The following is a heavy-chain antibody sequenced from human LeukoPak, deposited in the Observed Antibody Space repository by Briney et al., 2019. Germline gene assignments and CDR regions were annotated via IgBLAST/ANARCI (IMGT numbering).Heavy chain of an antibody. J-gene: IGHJ3*02. CDR2: SDPSGST. Sequence: SETLSLTCTVSGGSISSGGYYWRWIRQPPGKGLEWIGYSDPSGSTYYNPSLTSRATISVDRSKPQFTLKLSSVTAADTAVYYCASMRIVGATLGAFDIWGQGTMVTVSS. CDR1: GGSISSGGYY. D-gene: IGHD1-26*01. V-gene: IGHV4-30-2*01. CDR3: ASMRIVGATLGAFDI.